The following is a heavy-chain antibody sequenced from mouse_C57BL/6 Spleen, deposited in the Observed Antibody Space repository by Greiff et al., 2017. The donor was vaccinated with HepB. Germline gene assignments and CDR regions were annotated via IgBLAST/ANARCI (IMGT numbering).Heavy chain of an antibody. CDR2: IWRGGST. CDR1: GFSLTSYG. D-gene: IGHD2-1*01. V-gene: IGHV2-5*01. J-gene: IGHJ1*03. CDR3: AKLDGNWYFDV. Sequence: VHLVESGPGLVQPSQSLSITCTVSGFSLTSYGVHWVRQSPGKGLEWLGVIWRGGSTDYNAAFMSRLSITKDNSKSQVFFKMNSLQADDTAIYYCAKLDGNWYFDVWGTGTTVTVSS.